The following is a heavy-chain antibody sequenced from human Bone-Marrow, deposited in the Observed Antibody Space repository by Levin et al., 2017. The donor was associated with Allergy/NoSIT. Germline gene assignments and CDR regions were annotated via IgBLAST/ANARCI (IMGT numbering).Heavy chain of an antibody. D-gene: IGHD3-16*02. CDR3: ARGAATFGGVTVDVGFDP. CDR2: IATTGDT. CDR1: GFTFSGFD. J-gene: IGHJ5*02. V-gene: IGHV3-13*01. Sequence: GGSLRLSCAASGFTFSGFDMHWVRQPTGKALEWVSTIATTGDTYYPGSVKGRFTISRENAKNSLFLQMNSLRAGDTAVYYCARGAATFGGVTVDVGFDPWGQGTLVTVSS.